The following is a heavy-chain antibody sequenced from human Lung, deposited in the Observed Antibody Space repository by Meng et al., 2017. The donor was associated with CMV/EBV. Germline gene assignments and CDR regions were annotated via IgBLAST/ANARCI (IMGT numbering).Heavy chain of an antibody. CDR3: AHTFWSGYYSPYYGMDV. D-gene: IGHD3-3*01. CDR2: IKSKTDGGTT. J-gene: IGHJ6*02. CDR1: GFXFSNAW. V-gene: IGHV3-15*01. Sequence: GGSXRLXCAASGFXFSNAWMSWVRQAPGKGLEWVGRIKSKTDGGTTYYADSVKGRFTISRDNSKNTLYLQMNSLRAEDTAVYYCAHTFWSGYYSPYYGMDVXGQGXTVTVSS.